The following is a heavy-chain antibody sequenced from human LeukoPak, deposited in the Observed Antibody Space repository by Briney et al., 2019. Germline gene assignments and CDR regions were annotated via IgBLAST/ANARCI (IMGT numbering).Heavy chain of an antibody. D-gene: IGHD6-13*01. CDR1: GFTVSSNY. CDR2: IYSGGST. CDR3: ARAGDATSYSSSWYFDY. J-gene: IGHJ4*02. V-gene: IGHV3-53*04. Sequence: PGGSLRLSCAASGFTVSSNYMSWVRQAPGKGLEWVSVIYSGGSTYYADSVKGRFSISRHDTKNTLYLQMNSLRAEDTAVYYCARAGDATSYSSSWYFDYWGQGTLVTVSS.